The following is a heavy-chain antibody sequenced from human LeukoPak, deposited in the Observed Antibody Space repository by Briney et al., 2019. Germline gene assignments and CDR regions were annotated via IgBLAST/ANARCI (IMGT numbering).Heavy chain of an antibody. D-gene: IGHD1-26*01. CDR3: AREGIVGAKDAFDI. Sequence: SETLSLTCTVSGGSISSYHWSWIRQPAGKGLEWIGRIYTSGSTNYNPSLKSRVTMSVDTSKNQFSLKLSSVTAADTAVYYCAREGIVGAKDAFDIWGQGTMVTVSS. CDR1: GGSISSYH. CDR2: IYTSGST. V-gene: IGHV4-4*07. J-gene: IGHJ3*02.